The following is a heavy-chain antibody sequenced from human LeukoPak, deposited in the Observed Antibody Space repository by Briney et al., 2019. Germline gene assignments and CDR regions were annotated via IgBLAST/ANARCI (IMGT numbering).Heavy chain of an antibody. Sequence: GGSLRLSCAASGFTFRNYWIHWVRQAPGKGLVWISRIDNDGSDRIYADSVKGRFTISRDNSKNTLYLQMNSLRAEDTAVYYCAKAGGPYYYDSSGYPAFDYWGQGTLVTVSS. CDR1: GFTFRNYW. J-gene: IGHJ4*02. D-gene: IGHD3-22*01. CDR2: IDNDGSDR. CDR3: AKAGGPYYYDSSGYPAFDY. V-gene: IGHV3-74*01.